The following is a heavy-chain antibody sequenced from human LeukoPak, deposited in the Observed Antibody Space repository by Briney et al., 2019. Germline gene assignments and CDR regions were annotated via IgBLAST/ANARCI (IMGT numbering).Heavy chain of an antibody. J-gene: IGHJ5*02. CDR3: ARSYCSGGSCLNWFDP. V-gene: IGHV4-4*07. CDR2: IYTSGST. Sequence: SETLSLTCTVSGGSISSYYWSWIRQPPGKGLEWIGRIYTSGSTNYNPSLKSRVTMSVDTSKNQFSLKLTSVTAADTAVYYCARSYCSGGSCLNWFDPWGLGTLVTVSS. CDR1: GGSISSYY. D-gene: IGHD2-15*01.